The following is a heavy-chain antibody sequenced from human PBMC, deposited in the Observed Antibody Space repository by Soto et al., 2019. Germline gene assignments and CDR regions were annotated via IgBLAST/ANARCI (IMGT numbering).Heavy chain of an antibody. D-gene: IGHD4-17*01. CDR2: INQDGSEE. CDR3: TRGGDYGGRQDAFDI. V-gene: IGHV3-7*03. Sequence: ESGGGLVQPGGSLRLSCAASGFFFPTYWMSWVRQAPGKGLEWVADINQDGSEEYHVDSVKGRFTISRDNPKNSLYLQMNSLRAEDTAIYYCTRGGDYGGRQDAFDIWGQGTMVTVSS. CDR1: GFFFPTYW. J-gene: IGHJ3*02.